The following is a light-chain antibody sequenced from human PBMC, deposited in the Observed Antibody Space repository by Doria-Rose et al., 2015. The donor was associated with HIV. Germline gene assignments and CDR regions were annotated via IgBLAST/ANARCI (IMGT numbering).Light chain of an antibody. Sequence: TQSPGTLSLSPGERATLSCRASQSFSSTYLAWYQQKPGQAPSLLIYGVSTRDTGIPDRFSASGSGTDFTLTINRLEPEDFALYYCHQYGTSWTFGQGTKVEI. J-gene: IGKJ1*01. CDR1: QSFSSTY. CDR2: GVS. CDR3: HQYGTSWT. V-gene: IGKV3-20*01.